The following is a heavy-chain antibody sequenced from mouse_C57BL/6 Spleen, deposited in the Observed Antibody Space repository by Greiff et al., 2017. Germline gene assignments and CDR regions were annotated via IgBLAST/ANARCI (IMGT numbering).Heavy chain of an antibody. J-gene: IGHJ2*01. D-gene: IGHD2-4*01. Sequence: QVQLQQPGAELVKPGASVKLSCKASGYTFTSYWMHWVKQRPGQGLEWIGMIHPNSGSTNYNEKFKSKATLTVAKSSSTAYMQLSSLTSEDSAVYYCARGGIYYDYAGYFDYWGQGTTLTVSS. CDR3: ARGGIYYDYAGYFDY. CDR1: GYTFTSYW. CDR2: IHPNSGST. V-gene: IGHV1-64*01.